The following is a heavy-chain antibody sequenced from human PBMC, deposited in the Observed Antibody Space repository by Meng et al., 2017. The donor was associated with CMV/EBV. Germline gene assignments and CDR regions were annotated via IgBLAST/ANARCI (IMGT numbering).Heavy chain of an antibody. Sequence: QTLSLTCVVYGASFSGDSWSWSRQPPGKGLEWIGEINHSGSTHYNPSLKSRVTISVDTSKNQFSLKLSSVTAADTAVYYCARVGRSHIVVVPAAMGQGPPLPMDVWGQGTTVTVSS. V-gene: IGHV4-34*01. J-gene: IGHJ6*02. CDR3: ARVGRSHIVVVPAAMGQGPPLPMDV. CDR2: INHSGST. CDR1: GASFSGDS. D-gene: IGHD2-2*01.